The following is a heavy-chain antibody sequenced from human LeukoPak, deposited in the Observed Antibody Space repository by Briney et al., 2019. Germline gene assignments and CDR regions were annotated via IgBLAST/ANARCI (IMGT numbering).Heavy chain of an antibody. D-gene: IGHD2/OR15-2a*01. J-gene: IGHJ6*02. CDR3: ARFSEPLNHYYYYGMDV. V-gene: IGHV1-69*13. CDR1: GGTFSSYA. CDR2: IIPIFGTA. Sequence: ASVKVSCKASGGTFSSYAISWVRQAPGQGLEWMGGIIPIFGTANYAQKFQGRVTITADESTSTAYMELSSLRSEDTAVYYCARFSEPLNHYYYYGMDVWGQGTTVTVSS.